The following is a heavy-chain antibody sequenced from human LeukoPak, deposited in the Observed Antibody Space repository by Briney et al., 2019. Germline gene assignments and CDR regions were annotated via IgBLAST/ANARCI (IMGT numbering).Heavy chain of an antibody. J-gene: IGHJ6*02. V-gene: IGHV1-2*02. Sequence: AASVKVSCKASGYTFTGYYMHWVRQAPGQGLEWMGWINPNSGGTNYAQKFRGRVTMTRDTSISTAYMELSRLRSDDTAVYYCARSPLSYSSSWYERYYYYYGMDVWGQGTTVTVSS. CDR2: INPNSGGT. D-gene: IGHD6-13*01. CDR1: GYTFTGYY. CDR3: ARSPLSYSSSWYERYYYYYGMDV.